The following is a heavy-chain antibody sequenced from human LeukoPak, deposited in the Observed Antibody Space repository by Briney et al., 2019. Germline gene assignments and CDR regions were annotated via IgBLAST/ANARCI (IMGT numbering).Heavy chain of an antibody. V-gene: IGHV3-23*01. J-gene: IGHJ1*01. CDR2: ISGRTNNT. CDR1: GFTFSNYA. Sequence: PGGSLRLSCAASGFTFSNYAMSWVRQAPGKGLEWVSAISGRTNNTYYADSVKGHFTISRDNAKNSLYLQMNSLRAEDTAVYYCARKNYDNSGYFHHWGQGTLVTVSS. CDR3: ARKNYDNSGYFHH. D-gene: IGHD3-22*01.